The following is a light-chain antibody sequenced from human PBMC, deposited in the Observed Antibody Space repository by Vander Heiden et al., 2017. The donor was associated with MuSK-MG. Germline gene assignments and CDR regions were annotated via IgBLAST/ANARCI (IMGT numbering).Light chain of an antibody. CDR2: DAS. Sequence: VLTQSPATLSLSPGERATLSCRASQSVSSYLAWYQQKPGQTPRLLIYDASSRATGIPARFSGSGSGTDFTLTISSLEPEDFAVYYCQQRTNWPPSLTFGGGTKVXIK. V-gene: IGKV3-11*01. CDR1: QSVSSY. CDR3: QQRTNWPPSLT. J-gene: IGKJ4*01.